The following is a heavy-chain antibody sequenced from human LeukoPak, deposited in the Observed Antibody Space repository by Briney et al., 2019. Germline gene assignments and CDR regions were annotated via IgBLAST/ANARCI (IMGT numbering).Heavy chain of an antibody. CDR1: GFTFTTYG. V-gene: IGHV3-23*01. D-gene: IGHD2-2*03. Sequence: GSLRLSCSASGFTFTTYGLNWVRPAPGKGLGWVSGIGGSGTRTYYADSVKGRFTISRDNSKNTLYLQMNSLRDEDTAVYYCAKDSHWILFDDWGQGTLVTVSS. CDR3: AKDSHWILFDD. CDR2: IGGSGTRT. J-gene: IGHJ4*02.